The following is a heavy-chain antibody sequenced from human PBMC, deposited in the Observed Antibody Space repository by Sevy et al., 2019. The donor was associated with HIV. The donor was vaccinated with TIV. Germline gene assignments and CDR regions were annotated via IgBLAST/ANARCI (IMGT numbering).Heavy chain of an antibody. CDR3: ARWSISIDY. Sequence: ASVKVSCKASGGTFSSYIVSWVRQAPGQGLEWMGGITPVLGTTNYAHKFQVRVTITADESTSTVYMEMSRLKSEDTAVYYCARWSISIDYWGQGTLVTVSS. V-gene: IGHV1-69*13. J-gene: IGHJ4*02. CDR2: ITPVLGTT. CDR1: GGTFSSYI.